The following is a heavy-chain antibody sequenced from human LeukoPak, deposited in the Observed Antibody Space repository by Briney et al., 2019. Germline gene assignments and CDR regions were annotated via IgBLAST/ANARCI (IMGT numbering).Heavy chain of an antibody. CDR3: AREKSSGSSNY. Sequence: GRSRRLACAASAFTFSDYYISWIRQAPGEGLEWVSYISSSISYTKYADSVKGRFSISRDNAKNSLYLQMNSLRAEDTAVYYCAREKSSGSSNYWGQGTLVTVSS. V-gene: IGHV3-11*06. J-gene: IGHJ4*02. D-gene: IGHD1-26*01. CDR2: ISSSISYT. CDR1: AFTFSDYY.